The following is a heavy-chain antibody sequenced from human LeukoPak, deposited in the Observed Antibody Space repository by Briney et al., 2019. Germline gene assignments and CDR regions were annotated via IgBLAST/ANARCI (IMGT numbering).Heavy chain of an antibody. Sequence: GGSLRLSCAASGFTFSSYSMNWVRQAPGKGLEWVSAISGSGGSTYYADSVKGRFTISRDNSKNTLYLQMNSLRAEDTAVYYCAKDPRYFDWLLSGNYYYYGMDVWGQGTTVTVSS. CDR1: GFTFSSYS. D-gene: IGHD3-9*01. CDR2: ISGSGGST. CDR3: AKDPRYFDWLLSGNYYYYGMDV. V-gene: IGHV3-23*01. J-gene: IGHJ6*02.